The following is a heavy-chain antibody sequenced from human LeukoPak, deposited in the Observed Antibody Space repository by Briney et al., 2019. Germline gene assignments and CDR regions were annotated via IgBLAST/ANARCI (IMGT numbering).Heavy chain of an antibody. J-gene: IGHJ4*02. CDR1: GFTFSNYW. Sequence: GGSLRLSCVASGFTFSNYWMSWVRQAPGKGLEWVANIKEDGSEKKYVDSVKDRFTISRDNTKNSVYLQMRGLRVDDTAIYYCVRDKEGGSNDHWGQGTLVTVSS. D-gene: IGHD2-15*01. CDR3: VRDKEGGSNDH. CDR2: IKEDGSEK. V-gene: IGHV3-7*01.